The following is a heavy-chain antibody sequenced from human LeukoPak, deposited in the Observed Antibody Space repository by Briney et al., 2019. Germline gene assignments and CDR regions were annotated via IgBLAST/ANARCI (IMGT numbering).Heavy chain of an antibody. V-gene: IGHV4-61*02. Sequence: SETLSLTCTVSGGSINTGSFYWSWVRRPAGKGLEWIGRSYTGGSGMYNPSLKSRVSISLDTSKNQFSLKLSSVTAADTGIYYCATERVYGVSSPAFDNWGQGTLVTVSS. CDR1: GGSINTGSFY. D-gene: IGHD4-17*01. J-gene: IGHJ4*02. CDR2: SYTGGSG. CDR3: ATERVYGVSSPAFDN.